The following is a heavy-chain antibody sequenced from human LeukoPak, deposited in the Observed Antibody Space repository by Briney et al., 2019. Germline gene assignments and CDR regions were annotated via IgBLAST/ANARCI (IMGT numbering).Heavy chain of an antibody. CDR3: VKDARRTSGRYYFDS. CDR1: GFTFSYYG. V-gene: IGHV3-23*01. J-gene: IGHJ4*02. D-gene: IGHD6-19*01. CDR2: ITDSGDST. Sequence: GGSLRLSCTASGFTFSYYGMGWVRQAPGKGLEWVSCITDSGDSTDFADSMKGRFTISRDNSKSTLSLQMDSLRADDTAVYYCVKDARRTSGRYYFDSWGQGVLVTVSS.